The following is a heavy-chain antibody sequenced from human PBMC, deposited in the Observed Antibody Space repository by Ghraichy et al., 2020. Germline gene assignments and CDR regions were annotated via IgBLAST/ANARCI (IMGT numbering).Heavy chain of an antibody. CDR1: GFTFSSYG. J-gene: IGHJ4*02. Sequence: GGSLRLSCAASGFTFSSYGMHWVRQVPGKGLEWVAVISYDGSNKYHADSVKGRFTISRDNSKNTLFLQMNSLRAEDTAVYYCAKLPKSSGKDSWGQGTLVTVSS. V-gene: IGHV3-30*18. CDR2: ISYDGSNK. D-gene: IGHD6-19*01. CDR3: AKLPKSSGKDS.